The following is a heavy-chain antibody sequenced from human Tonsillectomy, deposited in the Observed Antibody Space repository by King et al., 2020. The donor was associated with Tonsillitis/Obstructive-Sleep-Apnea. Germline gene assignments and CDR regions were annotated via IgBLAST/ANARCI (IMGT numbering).Heavy chain of an antibody. D-gene: IGHD2-2*01. V-gene: IGHV3-9*01. CDR3: IKERAPGALDS. CDR1: GFTVTDHA. CDR2: INWNGATV. Sequence: VQLVESGGGLSQPGRSLRLTCAASGFTVTDHAMHWVRQVPGKGLEWVSGINWNGATVGYADSVRGRFTISRDNAKNSLFLQMNNLRAEDTALYYCIKERAPGALDSWGQGTLVTVSS. J-gene: IGHJ4*02.